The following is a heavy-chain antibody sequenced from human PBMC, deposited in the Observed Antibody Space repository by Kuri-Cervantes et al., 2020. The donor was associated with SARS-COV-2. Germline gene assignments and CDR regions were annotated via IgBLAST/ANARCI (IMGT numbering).Heavy chain of an antibody. Sequence: GESLKISCAASGFTFSSYSMHWVRQAPGKGLEWVAFISDDGTNKYFADSVEGRFSISRDNSKNTLYLQMNSLRDEDTAVYYCATVTLRGSHWGADSKWGQGTLVTVSS. D-gene: IGHD3-16*01. J-gene: IGHJ4*02. CDR2: ISDDGTNK. V-gene: IGHV3-30*03. CDR1: GFTFSSYS. CDR3: ATVTLRGSHWGADSK.